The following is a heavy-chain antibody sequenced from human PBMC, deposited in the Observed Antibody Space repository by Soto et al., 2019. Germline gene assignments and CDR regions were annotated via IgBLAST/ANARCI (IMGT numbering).Heavy chain of an antibody. Sequence: EVQLVESGGGLIQPGGSLRLSCAVSGFTVSNNYMSWVRQAPGKGLEGVSVIYSGGYTAYGDSVKGRFTISRDNPKKTPYLQLNDLRPGATAVYFCARDTGGGGYWGQGTLVTVSS. V-gene: IGHV3-53*01. CDR2: IYSGGYT. CDR3: ARDTGGGGY. CDR1: GFTVSNNY. D-gene: IGHD3-10*01. J-gene: IGHJ4*02.